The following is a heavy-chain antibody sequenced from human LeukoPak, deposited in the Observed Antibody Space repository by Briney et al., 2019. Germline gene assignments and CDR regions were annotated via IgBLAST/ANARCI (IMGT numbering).Heavy chain of an antibody. D-gene: IGHD6-13*01. J-gene: IGHJ6*03. Sequence: GASVKVSCKASGYTFTSYDINWVRQATGQGLEWMGWMNPNSGNTGYAQKFQGRVTITRNTSISTAYMELSSLRSEDTAVYYCARAPSGSSWYWRLYYMDVWGKGTTVTVSS. CDR3: ARAPSGSSWYWRLYYMDV. V-gene: IGHV1-8*03. CDR1: GYTFTSYD. CDR2: MNPNSGNT.